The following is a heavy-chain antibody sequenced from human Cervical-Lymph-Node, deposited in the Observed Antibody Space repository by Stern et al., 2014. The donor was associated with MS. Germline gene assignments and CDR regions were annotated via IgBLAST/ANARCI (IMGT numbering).Heavy chain of an antibody. CDR2: ISYDGSNK. CDR3: AKSAYYYDSSGYYLY. CDR1: GFTFSSYG. D-gene: IGHD3-22*01. V-gene: IGHV3-30*18. Sequence: VQLVESGGSVVQPGRSLRLSCAASGFTFSSYGMHWVRQAPGKGLEWVAVISYDGSNKYYADSVKGRFTISRDNSKNTLYLQMNSLRAEDTAVYYCAKSAYYYDSSGYYLYWGQGTLVTVSS. J-gene: IGHJ4*02.